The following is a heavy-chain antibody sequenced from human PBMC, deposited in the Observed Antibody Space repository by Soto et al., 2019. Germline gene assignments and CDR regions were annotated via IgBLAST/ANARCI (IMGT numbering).Heavy chain of an antibody. CDR2: INSDGKT. CDR3: ASGGYSVAWGY. Sequence: EVHLVESGGGLIPPGGSLRLSCAASGFLVNSAYITWVLQAPGKGLEWLSMINSDGKTLDAESVKGRFTISRDNAKNRLDLQMNSLSAEDTAMYYYASGGYSVAWGYWGQGTLVIVTS. V-gene: IGHV3-53*01. J-gene: IGHJ4*02. D-gene: IGHD5-18*01. CDR1: GFLVNSAY.